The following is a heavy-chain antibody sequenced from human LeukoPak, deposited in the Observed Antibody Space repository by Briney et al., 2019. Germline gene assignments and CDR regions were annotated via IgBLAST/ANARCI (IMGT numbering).Heavy chain of an antibody. CDR1: GGTFSSYA. J-gene: IGHJ4*02. V-gene: IGHV1-69*05. D-gene: IGHD5-18*01. CDR3: ARGLRERGYSYGYVY. CDR2: IIPIFGTA. Sequence: GASVKVSCKASGGTFSSYAISWVRQAPGQGLEWMGRIIPIFGTANYAQKFQGRVTITTDESTSTAYMELSSLRSEDTAVYYCARGLRERGYSYGYVYWGQGTLVTVSS.